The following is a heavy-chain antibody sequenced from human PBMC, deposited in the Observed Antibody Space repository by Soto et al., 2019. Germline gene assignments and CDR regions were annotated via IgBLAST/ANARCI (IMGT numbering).Heavy chain of an antibody. V-gene: IGHV3-23*01. CDR2: ISASGGST. Sequence: GGSLRLSCAASGFTFSSYAMSWVRQAPGKGLEWVSAISASGGSTYYADAVKGRFTISRDNSKNTLYLQMHSLRAEDAAVYYWSKDQYDILTGYSDYWGQGTLVTVSS. D-gene: IGHD3-9*01. CDR1: GFTFSSYA. J-gene: IGHJ4*02. CDR3: SKDQYDILTGYSDY.